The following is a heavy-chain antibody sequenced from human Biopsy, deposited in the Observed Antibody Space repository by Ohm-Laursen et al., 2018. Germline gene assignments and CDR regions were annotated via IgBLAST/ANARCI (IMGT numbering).Heavy chain of an antibody. Sequence: SLRLSCAASGFPFSKAWMNWVRQAPGKGLEWVGRIKSESDGRTTDYAGPVTGRFTISRDDSKNTLYVQMNSLKTEDTAVYYCSTMATFWGQGTLVTVSS. CDR2: IKSESDGRTT. V-gene: IGHV3-15*01. J-gene: IGHJ4*02. CDR3: STMATF. D-gene: IGHD3-16*01. CDR1: GFPFSKAW.